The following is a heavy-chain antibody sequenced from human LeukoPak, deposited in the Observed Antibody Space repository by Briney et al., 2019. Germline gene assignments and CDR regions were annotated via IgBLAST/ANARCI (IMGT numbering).Heavy chain of an antibody. CDR3: AKDLHGGYSSDY. Sequence: GGSLRLSCAASGFTFNNFGMHWFRQAPGKGLEWVSFIGYEGVHKYYADSVKGRFTISKDNSKATLYLQMNSLRPEDTAVCYCAKDLHGGYSSDYWGQGTLVTVFS. CDR2: IGYEGVHK. J-gene: IGHJ4*02. D-gene: IGHD4-23*01. V-gene: IGHV3-30*02. CDR1: GFTFNNFG.